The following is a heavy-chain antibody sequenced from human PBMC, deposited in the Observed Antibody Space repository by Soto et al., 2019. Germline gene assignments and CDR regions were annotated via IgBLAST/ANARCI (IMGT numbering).Heavy chain of an antibody. V-gene: IGHV6-1*01. CDR3: ARGSYYSGWV. D-gene: IGHD6-19*01. CDR2: TYYRSNWYT. Sequence: SQTLSLTCAISGDSVSSTSTAWSWIRQFPSRGLEWLGRTYYRSNWYTDYAVSVKSRITISPDTSKNQFSLQLNSVTPEDTAVYYCARGSYYSGWVWGQGTLVTVSS. J-gene: IGHJ4*02. CDR1: GDSVSSTSTA.